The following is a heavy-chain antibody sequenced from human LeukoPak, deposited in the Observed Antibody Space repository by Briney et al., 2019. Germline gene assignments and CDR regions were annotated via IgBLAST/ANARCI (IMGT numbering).Heavy chain of an antibody. V-gene: IGHV1-69*13. CDR1: GGTFSSYA. Sequence: SVKVSCKASGGTFSSYAISWVRQAPGQGLEWMGGIIPIFGTADYAQKFQGRVTITADESTSTAYMELSSLRSEDTAVYYCASSRDQNRLYSGYDFLCVDYWGQGTLVTVSS. CDR2: IIPIFGTA. D-gene: IGHD5-12*01. CDR3: ASSRDQNRLYSGYDFLCVDY. J-gene: IGHJ4*02.